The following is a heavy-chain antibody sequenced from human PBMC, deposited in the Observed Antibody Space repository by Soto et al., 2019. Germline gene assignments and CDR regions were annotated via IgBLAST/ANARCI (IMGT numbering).Heavy chain of an antibody. Sequence: ASVKVSCKASGYTFTGYYMHWVRQAPGQGLEWMGWISAYNGNTNYAQKLQGRVTMTTDTSTSTAYMDLRSLRSDDTAVYYCARLFGSYSSSWYGGGGYNWFGPWGQGTLVTVSS. CDR2: ISAYNGNT. CDR1: GYTFTGYY. V-gene: IGHV1-18*04. J-gene: IGHJ5*02. D-gene: IGHD6-13*01. CDR3: ARLFGSYSSSWYGGGGYNWFGP.